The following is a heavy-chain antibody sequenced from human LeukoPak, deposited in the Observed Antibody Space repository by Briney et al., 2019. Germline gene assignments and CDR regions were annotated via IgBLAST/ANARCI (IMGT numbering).Heavy chain of an antibody. D-gene: IGHD2-15*01. CDR1: GGSISSYY. CDR3: ARHAEYCRGATCLYYFDY. V-gene: IGHV4-59*08. J-gene: IGHJ4*02. Sequence: SETLSLTCTVSGGSISSYYWSWIRQPPGKGLEWIGYIYYSGSTNYNPSLKSRVTISVDTSQNQFSLKLTSVTAADTAVYYCARHAEYCRGATCLYYFDYWGQGTLVTVSS. CDR2: IYYSGST.